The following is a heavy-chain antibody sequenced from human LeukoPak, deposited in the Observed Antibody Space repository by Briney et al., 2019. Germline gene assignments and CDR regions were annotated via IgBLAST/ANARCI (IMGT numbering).Heavy chain of an antibody. CDR2: IIPILGIA. V-gene: IGHV1-69*04. CDR3: ARRGGYYVSSGYYHNY. CDR1: GGTFISYA. D-gene: IGHD3-22*01. Sequence: ASVTVSYKASGGTFISYAISWVRQAPGQGLEWMGRIIPILGIANYAQKFQGRVTITADKSTSPAYMELSSLSSEDTAVYYCARRGGYYVSSGYYHNYWGQGTLVTVSS. J-gene: IGHJ4*02.